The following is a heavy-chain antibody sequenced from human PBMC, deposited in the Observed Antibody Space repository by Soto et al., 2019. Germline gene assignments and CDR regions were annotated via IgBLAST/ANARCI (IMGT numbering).Heavy chain of an antibody. Sequence: SQTLSLTCAISGDSVSSNSAAWNWIRQSPSRGLEWLGRTYYRSKWYNDYAVSVKSRITINPDTSKNQFSLQLNSVTPEDTAVYYCARGHILLVPAADYNWFVPWCQGPRVTVSS. CDR3: ARGHILLVPAADYNWFVP. D-gene: IGHD2-2*01. V-gene: IGHV6-1*01. J-gene: IGHJ5*02. CDR2: TYYRSKWYN. CDR1: GDSVSSNSAA.